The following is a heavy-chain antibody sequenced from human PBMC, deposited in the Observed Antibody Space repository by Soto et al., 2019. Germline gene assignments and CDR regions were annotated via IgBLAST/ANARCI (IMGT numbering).Heavy chain of an antibody. CDR3: ARVCDYGDYLDY. CDR1: GYTFTSYG. Sequence: ASVKVSCKASGYTFTSYGISWVRQAPGQGLEWMGWISAYNGNTNYAQKLQGRVTMTTDTSTSTAYMVLRSLRSDDTAVYYCARVCDYGDYLDYWGQGTLVTVSS. CDR2: ISAYNGNT. V-gene: IGHV1-18*04. J-gene: IGHJ4*02. D-gene: IGHD4-17*01.